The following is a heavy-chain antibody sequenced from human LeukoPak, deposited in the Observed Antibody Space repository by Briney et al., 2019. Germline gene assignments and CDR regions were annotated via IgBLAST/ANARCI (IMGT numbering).Heavy chain of an antibody. CDR1: GYTFTTYW. CDR2: IYPSDSDT. CDR3: ARLSGGFDY. Sequence: GESLKISCKGSGYTFTTYWIAWVRQMPGKGLEWMGVIYPSDSDTRYSQSFHGQVTISADKSISTAYLQWSSLRASDTAMYYCARLSGGFDYWGQGTLVTVSS. D-gene: IGHD7-27*01. J-gene: IGHJ4*02. V-gene: IGHV5-51*01.